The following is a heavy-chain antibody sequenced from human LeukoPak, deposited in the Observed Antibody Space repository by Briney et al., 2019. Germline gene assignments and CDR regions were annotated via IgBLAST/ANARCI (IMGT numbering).Heavy chain of an antibody. V-gene: IGHV4-59*08. CDR2: IYYSGST. CDR3: ARSGYSPGYYGMDV. CDR1: GGSISSYY. J-gene: IGHJ6*02. D-gene: IGHD5-18*01. Sequence: PSETLSLTCTVSGGSISSYYWSWIRQPPGKGLEWIGYIYYSGSTNYNPSLKTRATISVDTSKNQFSLDLTSVTAADTAVYYCARSGYSPGYYGMDVWGQGTTVTVSS.